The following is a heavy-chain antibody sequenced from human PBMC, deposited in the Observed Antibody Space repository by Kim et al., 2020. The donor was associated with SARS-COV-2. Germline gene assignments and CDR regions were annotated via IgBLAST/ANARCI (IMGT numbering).Heavy chain of an antibody. D-gene: IGHD1-26*01. V-gene: IGHV5-51*01. Sequence: GESLKISCKGSGYSFTSYWIGWVRQMPGKGLEWMGIIYPGDSDTRYSPSFQGQVTISADKSISTAYLQWSSLKASDTAMYYCARRGSGSYYDYYYYGMDVWGQGTTVTVSS. J-gene: IGHJ6*02. CDR2: IYPGDSDT. CDR3: ARRGSGSYYDYYYYGMDV. CDR1: GYSFTSYW.